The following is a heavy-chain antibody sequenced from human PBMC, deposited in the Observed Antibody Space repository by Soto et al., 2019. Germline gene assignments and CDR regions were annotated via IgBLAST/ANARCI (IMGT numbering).Heavy chain of an antibody. J-gene: IGHJ4*02. CDR2: ISYDGGNK. V-gene: IGHV3-30-3*01. Sequence: QVQLVESGGGVVQPGRSLRLSCAASGFTFNNYAMHWVRQAPGKGLEWVAVISYDGGNKYYADSVKGRFTVSRDNSKNTVYLQMDSLKTDDTAVYYCARPPLVRTGVFEYWGQGTLVTVSS. CDR3: ARPPLVRTGVFEY. CDR1: GFTFNNYA. D-gene: IGHD3-10*01.